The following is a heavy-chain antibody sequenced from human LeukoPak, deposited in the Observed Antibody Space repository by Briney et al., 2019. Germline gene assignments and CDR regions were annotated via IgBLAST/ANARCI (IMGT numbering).Heavy chain of an antibody. D-gene: IGHD3-22*01. J-gene: IGHJ4*02. CDR1: GFTFGDYA. CDR2: IRSKAYGGTT. CDR3: TRDLTPYYYDSSGYYHFDY. Sequence: GGSLRLSRTASGFTFGDYAMSWFRQAPGKGLEWVGFIRSKAYGGTTEYAASVKGRFTISRDDSKSIAYLQMNSLKTEDTAVYYCTRDLTPYYYDSSGYYHFDYWGQGTLVTVSS. V-gene: IGHV3-49*03.